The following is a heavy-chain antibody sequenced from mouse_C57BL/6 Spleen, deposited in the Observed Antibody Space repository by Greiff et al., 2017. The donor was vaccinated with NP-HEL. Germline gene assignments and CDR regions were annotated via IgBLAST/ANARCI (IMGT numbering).Heavy chain of an antibody. D-gene: IGHD4-1*01. CDR1: GYAFTNYL. J-gene: IGHJ4*01. V-gene: IGHV1-54*01. CDR2: INPGSGGT. CDR3: ARRGNWDGAMDY. Sequence: VQLQQSGAELVRPGTSVKVSCKASGYAFTNYLIEWVKQRPGQGLEWIGVINPGSGGTNYNEKFKGKATLTADKSSSTAYMQLSSLTSEDSAVYFCARRGNWDGAMDYWGQGTSVTVSS.